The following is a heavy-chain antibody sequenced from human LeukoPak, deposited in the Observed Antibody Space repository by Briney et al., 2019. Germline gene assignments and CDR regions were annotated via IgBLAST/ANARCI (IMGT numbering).Heavy chain of an antibody. J-gene: IGHJ6*03. Sequence: ASVKVSCKASGYTFSSYDVNWVRQATGQGLEWMGWMKPNSGNTGYAQKFQGRVTIIRNTYISTAYMELSSLRYEDTAVYYCARAAGGTRTYYMDVWGEGTTVTVS. D-gene: IGHD3-16*01. CDR2: MKPNSGNT. CDR3: ARAAGGTRTYYMDV. V-gene: IGHV1-8*01. CDR1: GYTFSSYD.